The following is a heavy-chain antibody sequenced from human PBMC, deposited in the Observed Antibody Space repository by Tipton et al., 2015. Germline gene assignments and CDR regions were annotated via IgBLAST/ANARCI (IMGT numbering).Heavy chain of an antibody. CDR1: GGSIVSDTYY. CDR2: IYTS. J-gene: IGHJ5*02. V-gene: IGHV4-61*02. CDR3: ARDWARGCNGAICYGNWFDP. D-gene: IGHD2-15*01. Sequence: TLSLTCTVSGGSIVSDTYYWSWIRQPAGKGLEWIGRIYTSGITNYGITNYNPSLKSRVAISVDTSTNQSSLKLSSVTASDTAVYYCARDWARGCNGAICYGNWFDPWGQGTLVTVSS.